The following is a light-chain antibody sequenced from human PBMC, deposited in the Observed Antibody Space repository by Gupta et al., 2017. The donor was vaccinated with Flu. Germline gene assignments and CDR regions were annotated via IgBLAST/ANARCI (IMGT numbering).Light chain of an antibody. CDR3: QQRTNWLWT. CDR2: DAS. CDR1: RSVGTS. J-gene: IGKJ1*01. Sequence: GERATLSCRASRSVGTSLAWYQQRPGQAPRLLIYDASNRATAIPARFLGGGSGTDFTLTISSLEPEDFAVYYCQQRTNWLWTFGQGTKVEIK. V-gene: IGKV3-11*01.